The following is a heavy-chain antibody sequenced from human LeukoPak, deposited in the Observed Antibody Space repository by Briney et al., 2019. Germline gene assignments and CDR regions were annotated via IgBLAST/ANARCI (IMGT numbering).Heavy chain of an antibody. V-gene: IGHV4-39*07. CDR2: IYYRGNA. Sequence: PSENLSLTCTVSGGSISSSNYYWAWIRQPPGQGLEWIGSIYYRGNAYYNPSLKSRVTISVDTSKNQFSLSLSSVTAADTAVYYCAREEDRSGDWGQGTLVTVTS. CDR3: AREEDRSGD. J-gene: IGHJ4*02. D-gene: IGHD3-22*01. CDR1: GGSISSSNYY.